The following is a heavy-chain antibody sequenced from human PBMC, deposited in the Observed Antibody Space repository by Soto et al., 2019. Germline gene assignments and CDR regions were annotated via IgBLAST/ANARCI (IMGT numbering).Heavy chain of an antibody. V-gene: IGHV3-23*01. CDR2: ISGDGTIT. Sequence: EVQLLESGGGLVQPGGSLRLSCAASGFTFSTYNMMWVRQAPGKGLEWVSLISGDGTITYYADSMKGRFAIFRDNSKNTLDLHLNNLRAEDTAVYYCAKVGIAVAGEVDYWGQGTLVTVSS. CDR1: GFTFSTYN. J-gene: IGHJ4*02. CDR3: AKVGIAVAGEVDY. D-gene: IGHD6-19*01.